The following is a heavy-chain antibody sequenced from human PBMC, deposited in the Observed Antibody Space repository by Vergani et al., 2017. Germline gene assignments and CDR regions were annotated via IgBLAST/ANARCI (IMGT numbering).Heavy chain of an antibody. CDR3: VKDTGRDENDFDS. CDR2: ITCDGGST. J-gene: IGHJ4*02. Sequence: VQLLESGGSLKQPGGSVRLSCAASGFTFSTYAMHWVRQAPGKGLEWVSAITCDGGSTYYADSFKGRFIISRDNSRNTLYLQMNSLRPEDTATYYCVKDTGRDENDFDSWGQGTLVTVSS. V-gene: IGHV3-23*01. CDR1: GFTFSTYA. D-gene: IGHD1-26*01.